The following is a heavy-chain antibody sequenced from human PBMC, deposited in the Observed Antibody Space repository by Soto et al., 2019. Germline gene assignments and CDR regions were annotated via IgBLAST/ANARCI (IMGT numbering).Heavy chain of an antibody. CDR3: AGRDGSDDYGDYRDY. V-gene: IGHV4-39*01. CDR1: GGSISSSSYY. D-gene: IGHD4-17*01. J-gene: IGHJ4*02. CDR2: IYYSGST. Sequence: QLQLQESGPGLVKPSETLSLTCTVSGGSISSSSYYWGWIRQPPGKGLEWIGSIYYSGSTYYNPSLKSRVTISVDTSKNQFSLKLSSVTAADTAVYYCAGRDGSDDYGDYRDYWGQGTLVTVSS.